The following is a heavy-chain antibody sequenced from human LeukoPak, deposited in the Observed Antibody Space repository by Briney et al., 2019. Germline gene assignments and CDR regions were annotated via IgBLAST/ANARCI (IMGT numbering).Heavy chain of an antibody. V-gene: IGHV3-30-3*01. CDR3: ARASYPFDGDYGYFDY. J-gene: IGHJ4*02. CDR1: GFTFSSYD. D-gene: IGHD4-17*01. Sequence: GGSLRLSCAASGFTFSSYDMHWVRQAPGKGLEWVAVISYDGSNKYYADSVKGRFTISRDNSKNTLYLQMNSLRAEDTAVYYCARASYPFDGDYGYFDYWGQGTLVTVSS. CDR2: ISYDGSNK.